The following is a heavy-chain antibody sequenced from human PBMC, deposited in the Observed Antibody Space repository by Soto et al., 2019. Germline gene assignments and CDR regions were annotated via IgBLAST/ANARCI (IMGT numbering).Heavy chain of an antibody. CDR2: IIPILGIA. D-gene: IGHD6-13*01. CDR3: ARATIAAAGKAFDY. V-gene: IGHV1-69*02. J-gene: IGHJ4*02. CDR1: GGTFSSYT. Sequence: QVQLVQSGAEVKKPGSSVKVSCKASGGTFSSYTISWVRQAPGQGLEWMGRIIPILGIANYAQKFQGRVTITADKXXSTAYMELSSLRSEDTAVYYCARATIAAAGKAFDYWGQGTLVTVSS.